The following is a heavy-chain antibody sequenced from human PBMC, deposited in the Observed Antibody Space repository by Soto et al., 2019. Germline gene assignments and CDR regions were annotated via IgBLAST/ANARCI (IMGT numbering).Heavy chain of an antibody. D-gene: IGHD3-16*01. Sequence: EVQLVESGGGLFHPGGPRRLPLGASGLAFSSPGMAWVPQAPGRGRGGGAGLNPDGSVKTYVEAVRGRVTISRDNAKNSVYLQMNSLRVEDTAIYYCARDPYFGAIGYWGRGTLVTVSP. CDR2: LNPDGSVK. J-gene: IGHJ4*02. CDR1: GLAFSSPG. V-gene: IGHV3-7*01. CDR3: ARDPYFGAIGY.